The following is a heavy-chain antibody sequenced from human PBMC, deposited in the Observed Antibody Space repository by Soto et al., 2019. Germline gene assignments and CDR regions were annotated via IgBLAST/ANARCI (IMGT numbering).Heavy chain of an antibody. CDR1: GGSISSSNW. Sequence: PSETLSLTCAVSGGSISSSNWWSWVRQPPGKGLEWIGEIYHSGSTNYNPSLKSRVTISVDKSKNQFSLKLSSVTAADTAVYYCARAPRSYYDFWSGYYTGDYYYYGMDVWGRGTTVTVSS. V-gene: IGHV4-4*02. CDR2: IYHSGST. D-gene: IGHD3-3*01. J-gene: IGHJ6*02. CDR3: ARAPRSYYDFWSGYYTGDYYYYGMDV.